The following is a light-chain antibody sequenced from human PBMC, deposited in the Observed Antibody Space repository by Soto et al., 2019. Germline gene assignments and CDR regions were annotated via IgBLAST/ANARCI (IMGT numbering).Light chain of an antibody. CDR3: SSYTSSSTLGV. CDR1: SSDVGGYNC. CDR2: DVS. V-gene: IGLV2-14*01. J-gene: IGLJ3*02. Sequence: QSALTQPASVSGSPGQSITISCTGTSSDVGGYNCVSWYQQHPGKAPKLMIYDVSNRPSGVSNRFSGSKSGNTASLTISGLQAEDEADYYCSSYTSSSTLGVFGGGTKVTVL.